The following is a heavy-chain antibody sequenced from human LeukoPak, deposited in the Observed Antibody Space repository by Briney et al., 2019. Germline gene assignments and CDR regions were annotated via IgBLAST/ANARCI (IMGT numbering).Heavy chain of an antibody. J-gene: IGHJ6*03. V-gene: IGHV3-33*06. CDR2: IWYDGSNK. Sequence: GGSLRLSCAASGFTFSSYGMHWVRQAPGKGLGWVADIWYDGSNKYYADSVKGRFTISRDNSKNTLYLQMNSLRAEDTAVHYCAKDGQQWLAPGNYYYMDVWGKGTTVTVSS. CDR1: GFTFSSYG. CDR3: AKDGQQWLAPGNYYYMDV. D-gene: IGHD6-19*01.